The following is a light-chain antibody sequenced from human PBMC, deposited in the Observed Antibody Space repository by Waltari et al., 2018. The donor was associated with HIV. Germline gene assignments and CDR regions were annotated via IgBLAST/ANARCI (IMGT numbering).Light chain of an antibody. J-gene: IGLJ2*01. V-gene: IGLV2-8*01. CDR3: SSYSGGNNFDVV. CDR2: EVS. Sequence: QSALTQPPSASGSPGQSVTISCTGTSNDVGGHNYVSWYQQHPGKAPKLMIYEVSERPPGVPARFSGPKSGNTASLTVSGLQAEDEADYYCSSYSGGNNFDVVFGGGTKLTVL. CDR1: SNDVGGHNY.